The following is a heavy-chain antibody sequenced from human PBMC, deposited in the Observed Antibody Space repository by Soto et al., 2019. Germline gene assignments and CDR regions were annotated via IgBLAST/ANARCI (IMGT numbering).Heavy chain of an antibody. CDR3: ARESDVAIVTTSKYGPNYYYYGMDV. D-gene: IGHD4-4*01. CDR1: GFTFSSYG. Sequence: GGSLRLSCAASGFTFSSYGMHWVRQAPGKGLEWVAVIWYDGSNKYYVDSVKGGFTISRDNSKNTLYLQMTTLRAEDTDVYYCARESDVAIVTTSKYGPNYYYYGMDVWGQGTTVTVSS. CDR2: IWYDGSNK. V-gene: IGHV3-33*01. J-gene: IGHJ6*02.